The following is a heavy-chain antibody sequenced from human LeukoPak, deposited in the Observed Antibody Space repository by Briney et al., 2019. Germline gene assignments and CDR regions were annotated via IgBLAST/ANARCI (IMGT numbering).Heavy chain of an antibody. D-gene: IGHD3-10*01. CDR3: ARVHGSGSYPDY. J-gene: IGHJ4*02. CDR1: GFTSSSYG. Sequence: GGSLRLSCSASGFTSSSYGMHWVRQAPGKGLEWVAVISYDGSNKYYADSVKGRFTISRDNSKNTLYLQMNSLRAEDTAVYYCARVHGSGSYPDYWGQGTLVTVSS. V-gene: IGHV3-30*03. CDR2: ISYDGSNK.